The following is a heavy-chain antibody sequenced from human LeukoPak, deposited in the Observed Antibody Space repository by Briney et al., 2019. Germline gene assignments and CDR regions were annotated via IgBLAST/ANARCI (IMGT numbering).Heavy chain of an antibody. Sequence: SETLSLTCTVSGGSLTNYHWTWIRQPPGKGLEGLGGVFYTGSANYNPSRQSRVTILVDTSKNQVSLNLGSVTAADTSVGFCATLAPLARSCDYLGYFDYWGPGTLVTVSS. J-gene: IGHJ4*02. V-gene: IGHV4-59*01. CDR2: VFYTGSA. D-gene: IGHD4-17*01. CDR1: GGSLTNYH. CDR3: ATLAPLARSCDYLGYFDY.